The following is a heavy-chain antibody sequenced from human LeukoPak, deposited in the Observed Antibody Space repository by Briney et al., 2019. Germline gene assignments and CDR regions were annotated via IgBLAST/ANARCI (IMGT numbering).Heavy chain of an antibody. Sequence: RTSETLSLTCTVSGGSVSSGSYYWSWIRQPPGKGLEWIGYIYYSGSTNYNPSLKSRVTISVDTSKNQFSLKLSSVTAADTAVYYCARAQRVFDPWGQGTLVTVSS. CDR3: ARAQRVFDP. CDR2: IYYSGST. CDR1: GGSVSSGSYY. J-gene: IGHJ5*02. V-gene: IGHV4-61*01.